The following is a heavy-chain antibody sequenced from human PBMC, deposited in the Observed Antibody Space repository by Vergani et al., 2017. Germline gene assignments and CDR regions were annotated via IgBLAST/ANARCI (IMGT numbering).Heavy chain of an antibody. CDR2: ISYDGSNK. CDR1: GFTFSSYA. V-gene: IGHV3-30-3*01. Sequence: QVQLVESGGGVVQPGRSLRLSCAASGFTFSSYAMHWVRQAPGKGLEWVAVISYDGSNKYYADSVKGRFTISRDNSKNTLYLQMNSLRAEDTAVYYCAGDSDFGSGYYTLGYWSQGTLVTVSS. CDR3: AGDSDFGSGYYTLGY. D-gene: IGHD3-3*01. J-gene: IGHJ4*02.